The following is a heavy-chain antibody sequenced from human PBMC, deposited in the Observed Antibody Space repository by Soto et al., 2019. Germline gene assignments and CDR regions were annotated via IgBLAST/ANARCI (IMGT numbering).Heavy chain of an antibody. CDR1: GFSFTSYA. CDR2: ISGSDGKT. Sequence: EVQLLESGGGLVRPGGSLQLSCAASGFSFTSYALSWVRQAPGKGLEWVSTISGSDGKTYYADSVKGRFSISRDTSKTTLYLQMNSLRVEDTAVYYCARWSFLDYWGQGTRVTVS. V-gene: IGHV3-23*01. J-gene: IGHJ4*02. D-gene: IGHD1-26*01. CDR3: ARWSFLDY.